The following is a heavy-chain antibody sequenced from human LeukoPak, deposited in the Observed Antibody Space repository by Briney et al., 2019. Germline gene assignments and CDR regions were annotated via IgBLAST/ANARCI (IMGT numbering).Heavy chain of an antibody. CDR1: GGSFSGYY. Sequence: PSETLSLTCAVYGGSFSGYYWSWIRQPPGKGLEWIGEINHSRSTNYNPSLKSRVTISVDTSKNQFSLKLSSVTAADTAVYYCARTTEGYCRGGSCYYYYYYMDVWGKGTTVTVSS. J-gene: IGHJ6*03. V-gene: IGHV4-34*01. D-gene: IGHD2-15*01. CDR2: INHSRST. CDR3: ARTTEGYCRGGSCYYYYYYMDV.